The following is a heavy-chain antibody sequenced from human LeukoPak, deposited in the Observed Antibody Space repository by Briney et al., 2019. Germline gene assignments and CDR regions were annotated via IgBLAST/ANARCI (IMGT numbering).Heavy chain of an antibody. CDR3: AREVSALDY. Sequence: GGSLRLSCAASGFAFNTYAMHWVRQAPGQGLEWVALIWHDGSHKFYSNSVRGQFTISRDNSKNTVSLQMNNLRPEDTAVYYCAREVSALDYWGQGTLVTVSS. J-gene: IGHJ4*02. V-gene: IGHV3-33*01. CDR1: GFAFNTYA. CDR2: IWHDGSHK.